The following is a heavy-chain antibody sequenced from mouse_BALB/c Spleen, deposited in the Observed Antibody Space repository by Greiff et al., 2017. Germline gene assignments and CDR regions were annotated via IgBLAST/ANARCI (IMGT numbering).Heavy chain of an antibody. CDR3: ARGDGYYEY. CDR1: GFTFSSFG. Sequence: DVKLVESGGGLVQPGGSRKLSCAASGFTFSSFGMHWVRQAPEKGLEWVAYISSGSSTIYYADTVKGRFTISRDNPKNTLFLQMTSLRSEDTAMYYCARGDGYYEYWGQGTTLTVSS. J-gene: IGHJ2*01. V-gene: IGHV5-17*02. CDR2: ISSGSSTI. D-gene: IGHD2-3*01.